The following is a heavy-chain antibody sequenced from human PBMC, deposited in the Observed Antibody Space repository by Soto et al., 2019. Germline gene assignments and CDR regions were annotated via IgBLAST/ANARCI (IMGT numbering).Heavy chain of an antibody. CDR2: VRSGCSST. CDR1: GFTFRDYY. CDR3: ARRGPLENRLAVPNYVVIDV. D-gene: IGHD4-4*01. V-gene: IGHV3-11*01. J-gene: IGHJ6*02. Sequence: QVHLVESGGGLVKPGGSLTLSCEASGFTFRDYYMSWIRQAPGRGLEWVSYVRSGCSSTFYTESVKGRFTISRDIAKNSLYRQTDYLTVDDTGVYFCARRGPLENRLAVPNYVVIDVWRQGTTVTVYS.